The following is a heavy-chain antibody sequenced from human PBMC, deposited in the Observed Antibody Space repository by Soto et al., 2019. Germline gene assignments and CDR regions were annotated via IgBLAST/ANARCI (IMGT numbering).Heavy chain of an antibody. J-gene: IGHJ5*02. D-gene: IGHD2-15*01. V-gene: IGHV3-23*01. Sequence: GGSLRLSCAASGFTFGIYWMSWVRQAPGKGLEWVSAISGSGGSTYYADSVKGRFTISRDNSKNTLYLQMNSLRAEDTAVYYCAKDGSCSGGSCYSWFDPWGQGTLVTVSS. CDR2: ISGSGGST. CDR3: AKDGSCSGGSCYSWFDP. CDR1: GFTFGIYW.